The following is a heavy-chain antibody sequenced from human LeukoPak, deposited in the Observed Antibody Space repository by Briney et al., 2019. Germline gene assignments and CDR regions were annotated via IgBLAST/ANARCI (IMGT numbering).Heavy chain of an antibody. CDR1: GYNFKDYH. V-gene: IGHV1-2*02. CDR3: ARGWELQLSRTYFDY. J-gene: IGHJ4*02. Sequence: ASVRVSCQASGYNFKDYHIHWVRQAPGQGLEWMGFISPNTGGTNYALQFRGRVTVTGDTSISTAFLEINDLKSDDTAVYYCARGWELQLSRTYFDYWGQGTLVTVSS. CDR2: ISPNTGGT. D-gene: IGHD1-26*01.